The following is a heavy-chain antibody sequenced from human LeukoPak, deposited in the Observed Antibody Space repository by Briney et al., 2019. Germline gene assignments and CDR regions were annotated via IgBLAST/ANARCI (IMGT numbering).Heavy chain of an antibody. CDR2: INPSGGST. V-gene: IGHV1-46*01. J-gene: IGHJ4*02. CDR3: ARDSSTAARLGY. D-gene: IGHD6-6*01. Sequence: GASVKVSCKASGYTFTSYYMHWVRQAPGQGLEWMGIINPSGGSTNYAQKFQGRVTMTRDMSTSTVYMELSSLSSEDTAVYCCARDSSTAARLGYWGQGTLVTVSS. CDR1: GYTFTSYY.